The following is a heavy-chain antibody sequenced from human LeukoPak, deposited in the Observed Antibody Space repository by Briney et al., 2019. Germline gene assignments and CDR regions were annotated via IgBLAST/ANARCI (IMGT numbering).Heavy chain of an antibody. Sequence: GGSLRLSCAASGFIFSSYSMNWVRQAPGKGLEWVSFISTSSSYIYYADSVKGRFTISRDNSKNTLYLQMNSLRAEDTALYYCVKLISPYDYWGQGTLVTVSS. CDR2: ISTSSSYI. J-gene: IGHJ4*02. CDR1: GFIFSSYS. V-gene: IGHV3-21*01. D-gene: IGHD5-24*01. CDR3: VKLISPYDY.